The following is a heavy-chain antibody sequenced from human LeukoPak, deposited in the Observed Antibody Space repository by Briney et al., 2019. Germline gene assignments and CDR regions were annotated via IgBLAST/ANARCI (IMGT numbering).Heavy chain of an antibody. J-gene: IGHJ4*02. Sequence: SETLSLTCTVSGGSISSDSYFWGWIRQPPGEGLEWIGSISYSGNTYYNLSLKSRVTISVDTSKNQFSLKLSSVTAADTAVYYCARRMTYGKPYFDYWGQGTLVTVSS. V-gene: IGHV4-39*01. CDR3: ARRMTYGKPYFDY. CDR1: GGSISSDSYF. CDR2: ISYSGNT. D-gene: IGHD3/OR15-3a*01.